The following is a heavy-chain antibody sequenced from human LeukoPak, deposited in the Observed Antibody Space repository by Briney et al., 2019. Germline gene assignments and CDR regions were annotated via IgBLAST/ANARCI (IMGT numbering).Heavy chain of an antibody. V-gene: IGHV1-18*01. CDR1: GGTFSSYA. Sequence: ASVKVSCKASGGTFSSYAISWVRQAPGQGLEWMGWSSAYNGNTNYAQKLQGRVTMTTDTSTSTAYMELRSLRSDDTAVYYCARDPASHSFRGASDYWGQGTLVTVSS. J-gene: IGHJ4*02. CDR2: SSAYNGNT. CDR3: ARDPASHSFRGASDY. D-gene: IGHD1-26*01.